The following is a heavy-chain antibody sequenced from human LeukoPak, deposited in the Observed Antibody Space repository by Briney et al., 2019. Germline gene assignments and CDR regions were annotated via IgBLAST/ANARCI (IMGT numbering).Heavy chain of an antibody. CDR2: IKQDGSEK. D-gene: IGHD6-19*01. CDR1: GFTFSSYW. V-gene: IGHV3-7*01. CDR3: ARDGGIAVAGNGPWANYFDY. J-gene: IGHJ4*02. Sequence: GGSLRLSCAASGFTFSSYWMSWVRQAPGKGLEWVANIKQDGSEKYYVDSVKGRFTISRDNAKNSLCLQMNSLRAEDTAVYYCARDGGIAVAGNGPWANYFDYWGQGTLVTVSS.